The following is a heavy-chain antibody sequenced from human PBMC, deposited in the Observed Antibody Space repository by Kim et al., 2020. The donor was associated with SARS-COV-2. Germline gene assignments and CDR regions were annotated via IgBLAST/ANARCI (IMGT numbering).Heavy chain of an antibody. CDR1: GFTFSGYW. Sequence: GGSLRLSCAASGFTFSGYWMQWVRQAPGKGLVWVSRIKSDGSDITYADSVKGRFTISGDNARNTLYLQMKSLRAEDTAVYYCIREGYNYGYAYWGQGTLVTVSS. V-gene: IGHV3-74*01. D-gene: IGHD5-18*01. CDR3: IREGYNYGYAY. J-gene: IGHJ4*02. CDR2: IKSDGSDI.